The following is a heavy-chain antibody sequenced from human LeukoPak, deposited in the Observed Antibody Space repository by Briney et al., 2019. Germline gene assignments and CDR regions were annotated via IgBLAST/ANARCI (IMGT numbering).Heavy chain of an antibody. Sequence: GGSLRLSCAASGFTFSHYWLSWVRQAPGKGLEWVANIKQDGSEKYYVDSVKGRFTISRDNARNSVYLQMSSLRVEDTAVYYCARSNVAIPGEDCGQGTLVTVSS. CDR2: IKQDGSEK. CDR1: GFTFSHYW. D-gene: IGHD2-2*01. V-gene: IGHV3-7*01. CDR3: ARSNVAIPGED. J-gene: IGHJ4*02.